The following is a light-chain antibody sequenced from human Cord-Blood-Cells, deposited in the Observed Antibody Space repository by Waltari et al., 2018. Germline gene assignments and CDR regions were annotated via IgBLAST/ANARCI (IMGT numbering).Light chain of an antibody. CDR1: SSAVGGYNH. CDR3: SSYTSSSTLV. J-gene: IGLJ3*02. V-gene: IGLV2-14*01. Sequence: QSALTQPASVSGSPGQSIPIPCTGTSSAVGGYNHVSWYQQHPGKAPKLMIYDVSNRPSGVSNRFSGSKSGNTASLTISGLQAEDEADYYCSSYTSSSTLVFGGGTKLTVL. CDR2: DVS.